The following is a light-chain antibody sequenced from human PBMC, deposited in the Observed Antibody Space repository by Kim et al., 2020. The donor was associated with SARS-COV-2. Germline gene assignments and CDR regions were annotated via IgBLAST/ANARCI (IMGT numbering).Light chain of an antibody. CDR3: QQYKSSPLT. Sequence: EIVMTQSPATLSLSPGERVTLSCRASQSVSNLLAWYQHKPGQAPRLLIDAASTRATGVPARFSGSGTGTEFTLTISSLQSEDFGIYYCQQYKSSPLTFGGGTKVDIK. V-gene: IGKV3-15*01. CDR1: QSVSNL. CDR2: AAS. J-gene: IGKJ4*02.